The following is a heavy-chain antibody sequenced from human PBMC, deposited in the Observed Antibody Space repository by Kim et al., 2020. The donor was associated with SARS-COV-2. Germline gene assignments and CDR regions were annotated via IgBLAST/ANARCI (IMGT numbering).Heavy chain of an antibody. D-gene: IGHD1-26*01. Sequence: YAQKFQGRVTITADESTSTAYMELSSLRSEDTAVNYCASPKIVGAMVFDYWGQGTLVTVSS. J-gene: IGHJ4*02. V-gene: IGHV1-69*01. CDR3: ASPKIVGAMVFDY.